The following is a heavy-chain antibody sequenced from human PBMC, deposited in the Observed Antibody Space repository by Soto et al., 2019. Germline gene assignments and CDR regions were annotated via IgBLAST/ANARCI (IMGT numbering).Heavy chain of an antibody. CDR2: LYSGGST. J-gene: IGHJ4*02. D-gene: IGHD4-17*01. CDR3: ARAYADYYFDY. V-gene: IGHV3-66*01. Sequence: EVPLVESGGGLVQPGGSLRLSCAASGFTVSSSYMSWVRQTPGKGLELVSILYSGGSTYYADSVKGRFTISRDNSKNTLYLQMTSLRAEDTAIYYCARAYADYYFDYWGQGTLVTVSS. CDR1: GFTVSSSY.